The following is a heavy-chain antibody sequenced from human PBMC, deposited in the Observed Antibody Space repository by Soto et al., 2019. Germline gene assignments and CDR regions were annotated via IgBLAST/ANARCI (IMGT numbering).Heavy chain of an antibody. CDR1: GGSISSGSYY. CDR2: IKGDGSDK. V-gene: IGHV3-7*01. CDR3: ARSMGWRDAFDI. J-gene: IGHJ3*02. Sequence: ETLSLTCTVSGGSISSGSYYWSWVRQAPGKGLEWAANIKGDGSDKFYVDPVKGRFTISRDNARNSLYLQMNSLRADDTAVYYCARSMGWRDAFDIWGQGTMVTVSS. D-gene: IGHD3-10*01.